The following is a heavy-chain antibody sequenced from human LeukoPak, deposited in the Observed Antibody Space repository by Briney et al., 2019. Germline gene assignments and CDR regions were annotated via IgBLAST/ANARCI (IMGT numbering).Heavy chain of an antibody. J-gene: IGHJ4*02. D-gene: IGHD6-19*01. CDR1: GGSFSGYY. CDR2: INHSGST. V-gene: IGHV4-34*01. CDR3: ASTRRAVAGPKSIDY. Sequence: SETLSLTCAVYGGSFSGYYWSWIRQPPGKGLEWIGEINHSGSTNYNPSLKSRVTVSVDTSKNQFSLKLSSVTAADTAVYYCASTRRAVAGPKSIDYWGQGTLATASS.